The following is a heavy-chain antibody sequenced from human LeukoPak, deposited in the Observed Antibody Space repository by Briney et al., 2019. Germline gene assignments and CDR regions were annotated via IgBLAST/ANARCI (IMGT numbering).Heavy chain of an antibody. CDR1: GGPISSYY. Sequence: PSETLSLTCTVSGGPISSYYWSWIRQPPGKGLEWIGYIYYSGSTNYNPSLKSRVTISVDTSKNQFSLKLSSVTAADTAVYYCARDLGYYDILTGSHRGNWFDPWGQGTLVTVSS. V-gene: IGHV4-59*01. CDR3: ARDLGYYDILTGSHRGNWFDP. CDR2: IYYSGST. J-gene: IGHJ5*02. D-gene: IGHD3-9*01.